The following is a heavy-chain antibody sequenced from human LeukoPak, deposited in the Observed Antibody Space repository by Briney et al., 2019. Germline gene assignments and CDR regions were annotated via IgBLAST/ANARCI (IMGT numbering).Heavy chain of an antibody. J-gene: IGHJ5*02. CDR2: MNPNRGNT. CDR3: ARGYIAVAGTGDWFDP. D-gene: IGHD6-19*01. Sequence: ASEKVSCKASGYTFTSYDINWVRQATGQGREWMGWMNPNRGNTGYAQKFQGRVTMTRNTSISTAYMELSSLRSEDTAVYYCARGYIAVAGTGDWFDPWGQGTLVTVSS. CDR1: GYTFTSYD. V-gene: IGHV1-8*01.